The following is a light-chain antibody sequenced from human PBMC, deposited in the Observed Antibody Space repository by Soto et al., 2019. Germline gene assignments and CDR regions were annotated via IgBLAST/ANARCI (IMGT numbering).Light chain of an antibody. CDR3: QQLDNYPRT. Sequence: DIQMTQSPSTLSASVGDRVTITCRASQGISSFLAWYQQKPGKAPNLLIYAASTLQSGVPSRFSGSGSGTEFTLTISSLQPEEFATYYCQQLDNYPRTVGQGTKVDIK. CDR1: QGISSF. V-gene: IGKV1-9*01. J-gene: IGKJ1*01. CDR2: AAS.